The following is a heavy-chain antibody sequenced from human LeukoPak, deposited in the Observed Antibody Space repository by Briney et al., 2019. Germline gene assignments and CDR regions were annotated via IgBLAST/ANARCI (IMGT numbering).Heavy chain of an antibody. D-gene: IGHD3-3*01. J-gene: IGHJ6*03. CDR1: GYTFTSYY. V-gene: IGHV1-46*03. CDR2: INPSGGST. Sequence: ASVKVSCKASGYTFTSYYMHWVRQAPGQGLEWMGIINPSGGSTSYAQKFQGRVTMTRDTSTSTVYMELSSLRSEDTAVYYCARENTYYDFWSGYSYYYYMDVWGKGTTVTVSS. CDR3: ARENTYYDFWSGYSYYYYMDV.